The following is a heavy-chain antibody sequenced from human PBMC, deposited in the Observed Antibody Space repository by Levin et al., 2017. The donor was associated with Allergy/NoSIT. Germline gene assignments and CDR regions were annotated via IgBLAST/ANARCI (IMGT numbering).Heavy chain of an antibody. CDR1: GFTFRSYG. J-gene: IGHJ1*01. CDR3: VRDSLYSRGLFFHH. CDR2: IWYDGSEK. D-gene: IGHD6-13*01. V-gene: IGHV3-33*01. Sequence: QRGESLKISCRASGFTFRSYGLHWVRQAPGKGLEWVADIWYDGSEKYYADSVKGRFTISRDNSKSTVYLQMNSLRGEDTAVYYCVRDSLYSRGLFFHHWGQGTLVTVSS.